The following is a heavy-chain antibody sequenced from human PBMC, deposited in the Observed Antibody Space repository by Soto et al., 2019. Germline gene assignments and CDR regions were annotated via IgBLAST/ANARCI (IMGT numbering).Heavy chain of an antibody. J-gene: IGHJ4*02. CDR1: VYTFTSYY. Sequence: ASVKVSCKASVYTFTSYYMHWVRQAPGQGLEWMGIINPSGGSTSYAQKFQGRVTMTRDTSTSTVYMELSSLRSEDTAVYYCAKEKLKLYYFDYWGQGTMVTVYS. V-gene: IGHV1-46*01. D-gene: IGHD1-1*01. CDR2: INPSGGST. CDR3: AKEKLKLYYFDY.